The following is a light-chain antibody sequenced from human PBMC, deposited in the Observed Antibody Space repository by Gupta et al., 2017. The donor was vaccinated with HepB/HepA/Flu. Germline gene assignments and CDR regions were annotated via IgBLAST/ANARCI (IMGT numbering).Light chain of an antibody. V-gene: IGLV2-14*01. Sequence: QSALTQPASVSGSPGQSITSSCTGTSSDVDGYNYVSWYQQHPGKAPKLMIYDVSNRPSGGANRVSGSKSGNTASLTISGLQAEDEADYYCSSYTSSSTLGVVFGGGTKLTVL. CDR2: DVS. CDR1: SSDVDGYNY. CDR3: SSYTSSSTLGVV. J-gene: IGLJ2*01.